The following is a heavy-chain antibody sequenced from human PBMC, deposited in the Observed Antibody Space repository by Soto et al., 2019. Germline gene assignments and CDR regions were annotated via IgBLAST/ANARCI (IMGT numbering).Heavy chain of an antibody. Sequence: SSETLSLTCGVSGGSISSGGYSWSWIRQPPGKGLEWIGYIYHSGSTYYNPSLKSRVTISLDRSKNQFSLNLSSVTAADTAVYYCASHSTYPYYRGGGYFDYWGQGTLVTVSS. CDR1: GGSISSGGYS. CDR2: IYHSGST. V-gene: IGHV4-30-2*01. J-gene: IGHJ4*02. CDR3: ASHSTYPYYRGGGYFDY. D-gene: IGHD3-10*01.